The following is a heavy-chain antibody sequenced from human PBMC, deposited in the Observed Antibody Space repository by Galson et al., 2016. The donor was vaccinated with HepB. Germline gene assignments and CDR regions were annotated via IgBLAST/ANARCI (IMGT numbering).Heavy chain of an antibody. CDR2: ISAYSGRK. Sequence: SVKVSCKASGYRFTSYGISWVRQAPGQGLEWMGWISAYSGRKKYAQKLQGRVTMTTDTSTSTAYMELRSLSSDDTAVYYCARARRGWFGESQTPHQYYFDYWGQGTLVTVSS. J-gene: IGHJ4*02. V-gene: IGHV1-18*01. CDR1: GYRFTSYG. D-gene: IGHD3-10*01. CDR3: ARARRGWFGESQTPHQYYFDY.